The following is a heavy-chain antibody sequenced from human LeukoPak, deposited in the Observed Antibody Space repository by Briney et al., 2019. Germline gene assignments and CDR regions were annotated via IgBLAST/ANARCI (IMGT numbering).Heavy chain of an antibody. J-gene: IGHJ3*02. CDR3: ARAREHYYGSGSYSAFDI. Sequence: GGSLRLSCAASGFTFSSYSMNWVRQAPGKGLEWVSSISSSSSYIYYADSVKGRFTISRDNAKNSLYLQMNSLRAEDTAVYYCARAREHYYGSGSYSAFDIWGQGTMVTVSS. CDR1: GFTFSSYS. CDR2: ISSSSSYI. D-gene: IGHD3-10*01. V-gene: IGHV3-21*01.